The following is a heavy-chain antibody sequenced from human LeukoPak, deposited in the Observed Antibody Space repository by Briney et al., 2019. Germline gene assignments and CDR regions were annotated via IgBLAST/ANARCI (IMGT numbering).Heavy chain of an antibody. Sequence: GGSLRLSCAASGFTFNSYTMNWVRQAPGKGLEWVSSISSSGGYIYYADSVKGRFTISRDNSKNTLYLQMNSLRAEDTAVYYCARAGYSSSWYVFSSYYYGMDVWGQGTTVTVSS. J-gene: IGHJ6*02. D-gene: IGHD6-13*01. V-gene: IGHV3-21*01. CDR3: ARAGYSSSWYVFSSYYYGMDV. CDR2: ISSSGGYI. CDR1: GFTFNSYT.